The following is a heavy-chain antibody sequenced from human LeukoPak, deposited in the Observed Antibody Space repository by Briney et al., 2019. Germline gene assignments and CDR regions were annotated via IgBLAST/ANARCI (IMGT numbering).Heavy chain of an antibody. V-gene: IGHV5-51*01. J-gene: IGHJ5*02. CDR1: GYSFTSYW. Sequence: GESLKISRKGSGYSFTSYWIGLVRPIPGKGLEWMGIIYPGDSDTRYSPSIQGQVTISAEKSINTAYLQWSSLKASDTAMYCCARLGRRKNWFDPWGQGTLVTVSS. CDR2: IYPGDSDT. D-gene: IGHD1-14*01. CDR3: ARLGRRKNWFDP.